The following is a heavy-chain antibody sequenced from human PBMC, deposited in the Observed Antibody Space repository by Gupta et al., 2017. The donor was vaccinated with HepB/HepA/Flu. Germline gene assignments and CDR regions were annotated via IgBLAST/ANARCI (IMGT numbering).Heavy chain of an antibody. Sequence: EVQLLESGGGWVQPGGSLGLSWAASGFTFSRYAMSWVRQAPGKGLEWVSAISGSGGSTYYAGSVKGRFTISRDKSKNTLYLQMTSLIAEDTAVYYCAKVGIAASDFDYWGQGTLVTVSS. CDR3: AKVGIAASDFDY. D-gene: IGHD6-25*01. J-gene: IGHJ4*02. CDR2: ISGSGGST. CDR1: GFTFSRYA. V-gene: IGHV3-23*01.